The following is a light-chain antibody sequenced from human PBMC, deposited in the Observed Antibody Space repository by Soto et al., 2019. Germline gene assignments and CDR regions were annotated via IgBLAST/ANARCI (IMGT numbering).Light chain of an antibody. V-gene: IGKV3-11*01. CDR1: HSVSRY. Sequence: EIVLTQSPVTLSLSPGERATLSCRASHSVSRYFAWYQQKPGQAPRPLIYDASNRATGVPARFSGSGSGTDFTLTISSLEPEDFAVYYCQQRSSWPVTFGQGTKVEI. CDR2: DAS. J-gene: IGKJ1*01. CDR3: QQRSSWPVT.